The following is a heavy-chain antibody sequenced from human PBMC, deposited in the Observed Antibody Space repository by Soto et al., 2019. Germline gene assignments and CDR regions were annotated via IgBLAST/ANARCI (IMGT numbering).Heavy chain of an antibody. J-gene: IGHJ4*02. CDR3: ASRRDGTYSEEFLGFDY. V-gene: IGHV4-59*01. D-gene: IGHD3-10*01. CDR1: GGTISPYY. CDR2: IYYSGNT. Sequence: SETLSLTCTVSGGTISPYYWSWIRQHPGKGLEWIGYIYYSGNTNCNPSLKNRISISVDTSKNQFSPMLSSVTAADMAVYYCASRRDGTYSEEFLGFDYWGQGALVTVSS.